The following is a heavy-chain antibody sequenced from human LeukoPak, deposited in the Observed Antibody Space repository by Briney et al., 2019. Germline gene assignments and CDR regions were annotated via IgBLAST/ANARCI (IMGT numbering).Heavy chain of an antibody. CDR2: IYYSGST. J-gene: IGHJ5*02. CDR1: GGSISSGDYY. D-gene: IGHD4-17*01. V-gene: IGHV4-30-4*01. Sequence: SQTLSHTCTVSGGSISSGDYYWSWIRQPPGKGLEWIGYIYYSGSTYYNPSLKSRVTISVDTSKNQFSLKLSSVTAADTAVYYCARDYSYGDYYRWFDPWGQGTLVTVSS. CDR3: ARDYSYGDYYRWFDP.